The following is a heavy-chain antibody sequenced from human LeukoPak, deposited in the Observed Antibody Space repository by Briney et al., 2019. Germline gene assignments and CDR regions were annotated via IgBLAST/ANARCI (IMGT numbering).Heavy chain of an antibody. V-gene: IGHV5-51*01. CDR1: GYKLTNNW. J-gene: IGHJ4*02. CDR2: IYPGDSDT. CDR3: ARPASLSEEVDY. D-gene: IGHD1-14*01. Sequence: GESLKISCKISGYKLTNNWIGWVRQVPGKGLEWMGIIYPGDSDTRYSPSFQGQVTISADKSISTAYLQWSSLKASDAAMYYCARPASLSEEVDYWGQGTLVTVSS.